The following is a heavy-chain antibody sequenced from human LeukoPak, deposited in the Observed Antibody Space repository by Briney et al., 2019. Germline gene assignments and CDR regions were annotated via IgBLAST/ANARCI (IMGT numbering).Heavy chain of an antibody. Sequence: GGSLRLSCAASGFTSGFTFSNHTMSWVRRAPGKGLEWVSSISGSGHNTYYADSVKGRFTVSRDNSKNTLYPQMNSLKVEDTAVYHCANDLPGRVWFDFWGQGTLVTVSS. D-gene: IGHD3-16*01. CDR3: ANDLPGRVWFDF. CDR1: GFTFSNHT. CDR2: ISGSGHNT. V-gene: IGHV3-23*01. J-gene: IGHJ4*02.